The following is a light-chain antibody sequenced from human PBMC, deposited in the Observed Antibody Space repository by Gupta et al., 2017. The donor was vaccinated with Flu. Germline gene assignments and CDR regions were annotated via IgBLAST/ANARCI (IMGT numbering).Light chain of an antibody. CDR1: QGIDFW. CDR3: QQAGYYPRT. CDR2: EAV. Sequence: DIQMTQSPSFVSASVGDRVTITCRASQGIDFWLGWYQQKPGRAPTLLIYEAVSLRTGVPPRFRGSGSDTEFTLTITDLQPDAFATYYCQQAGYYPRTFGXGTMVEIK. V-gene: IGKV1-12*01. J-gene: IGKJ1*01.